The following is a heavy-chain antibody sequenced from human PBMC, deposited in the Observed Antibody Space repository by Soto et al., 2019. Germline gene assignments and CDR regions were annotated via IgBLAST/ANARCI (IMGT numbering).Heavy chain of an antibody. V-gene: IGHV1-18*01. CDR3: ARELYATGGNYYYGMEV. Sequence: ASVKVSCKASGYTFTSYGISWVRQAPGQGLEWMGWISAYNGNTNYAQKLQGRVTMTTDTSTSTAYMELRSLRSDDTAVYYCARELYATGGNYYYGMEVWGQGTTVTVSS. CDR2: ISAYNGNT. J-gene: IGHJ6*02. CDR1: GYTFTSYG. D-gene: IGHD2-8*01.